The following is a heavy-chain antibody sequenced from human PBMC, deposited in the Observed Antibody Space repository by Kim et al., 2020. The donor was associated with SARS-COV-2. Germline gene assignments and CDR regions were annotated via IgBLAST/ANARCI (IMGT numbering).Heavy chain of an antibody. D-gene: IGHD4-17*01. J-gene: IGHJ6*02. CDR2: FDPEDGET. Sequence: ASVKVSCKVSGYTLTELSMHWVRQAPGKGLEWMGGFDPEDGETIYAQKFQGRVTMTEDTSTDTAYMELSSLRSEDTAVYYCATKGNTVTTSYYYYGMDVWGQGTTVTVSS. CDR3: ATKGNTVTTSYYYYGMDV. V-gene: IGHV1-24*01. CDR1: GYTLTELS.